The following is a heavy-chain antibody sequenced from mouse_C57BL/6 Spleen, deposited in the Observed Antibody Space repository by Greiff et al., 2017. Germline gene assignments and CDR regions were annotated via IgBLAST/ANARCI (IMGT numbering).Heavy chain of an antibody. CDR2: IYPGSGST. D-gene: IGHD3-2*02. CDR3: ARSPAQATAWFAY. V-gene: IGHV1-55*01. J-gene: IGHJ3*01. Sequence: VQLQQPGAELVKPGASVKMSCKASGYTFTSYWITWVKQRPGQGLEWIGDIYPGSGSTNYNEKFKSKATLTVDTSSSTAYMQLSSLTSEDSAVYYCARSPAQATAWFAYWGQGTLVTVSA. CDR1: GYTFTSYW.